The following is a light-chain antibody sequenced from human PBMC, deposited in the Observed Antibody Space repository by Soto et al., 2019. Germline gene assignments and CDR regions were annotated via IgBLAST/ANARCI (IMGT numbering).Light chain of an antibody. V-gene: IGKV3-11*01. J-gene: IGKJ2*01. CDR2: DAS. Sequence: EIVLTQSPATLSLSPGERATLSCRASQSVNSNLAWYQQKPGQAPRLLIFDASNRATGIPARFSGSGSGTAFTLPITSLEPEDFAVYYCQQRSNWPPYTFGQVTKLEIK. CDR3: QQRSNWPPYT. CDR1: QSVNSN.